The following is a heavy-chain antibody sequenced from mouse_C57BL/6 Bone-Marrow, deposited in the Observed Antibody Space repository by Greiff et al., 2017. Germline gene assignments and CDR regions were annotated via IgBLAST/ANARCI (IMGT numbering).Heavy chain of an antibody. D-gene: IGHD2-1*01. Sequence: QVQLQQSGAELVKPGASVKMSCKASGYTFTSYWITWVKQRPGQGLEWIGDIYPGSGSTNYNEKFKSKATLTVDTSSSTAYMQLSSLTSEDSAVYCCTRRRGKSAMDYWGQGTSVTVSS. CDR1: GYTFTSYW. V-gene: IGHV1-55*01. CDR2: IYPGSGST. J-gene: IGHJ4*01. CDR3: TRRRGKSAMDY.